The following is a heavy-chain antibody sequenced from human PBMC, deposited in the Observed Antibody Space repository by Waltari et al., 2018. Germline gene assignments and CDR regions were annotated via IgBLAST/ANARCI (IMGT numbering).Heavy chain of an antibody. Sequence: QVQLQESGPGLVKPSETLSLTCTVSGGTISSHYWGWIRQLPGKGLEWIGYIYYSGSTSYSPSHKSRVTISVDTSKNQFSLKLCSVTAADTAVYYCARGIVDGRGWFDPWGQGTLVTVSS. D-gene: IGHD1-26*01. CDR3: ARGIVDGRGWFDP. V-gene: IGHV4-59*11. CDR2: IYYSGST. CDR1: GGTISSHY. J-gene: IGHJ5*02.